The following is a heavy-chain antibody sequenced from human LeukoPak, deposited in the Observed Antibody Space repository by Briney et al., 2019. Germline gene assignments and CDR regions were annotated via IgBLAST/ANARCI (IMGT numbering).Heavy chain of an antibody. Sequence: GGSLRLSCAASGFTVSSNHMSWVRQAPGKGLEWVSVIYSGGSTYYADSVKGRFTISRHNSKNTLYLQMNSLRAEDTAVYYCARTTSGQLLVYWGQGTLVTVSS. CDR3: ARTTSGQLLVY. J-gene: IGHJ4*02. V-gene: IGHV3-53*04. CDR1: GFTVSSNH. CDR2: IYSGGST. D-gene: IGHD1-1*01.